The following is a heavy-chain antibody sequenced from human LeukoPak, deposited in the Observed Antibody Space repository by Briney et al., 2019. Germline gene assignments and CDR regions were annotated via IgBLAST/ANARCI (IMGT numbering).Heavy chain of an antibody. V-gene: IGHV3-23*01. J-gene: IGHJ6*02. Sequence: PGGSLRLSCAASGFPFSTYTVSWVRQAPGKGLQWVSSIIGGDATIYYADSVKGGFTISRDSSKNTLYLQMHSLRAEDTAVYYCATRDNGYYYGLDVWGQGTTIIVSS. CDR1: GFPFSTYT. D-gene: IGHD1-1*01. CDR3: ATRDNGYYYGLDV. CDR2: IIGGDATI.